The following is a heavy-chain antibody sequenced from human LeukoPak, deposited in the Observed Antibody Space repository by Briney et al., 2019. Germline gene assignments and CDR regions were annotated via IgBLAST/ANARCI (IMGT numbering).Heavy chain of an antibody. J-gene: IGHJ4*02. CDR1: GGTFSSYA. Sequence: SVKVSCKASGGTFSSYAISWVRQAPGQGLEWMGRIIPILGIANYAQKFQGRVTITADKSTSTAYMELSSLRSEDTAVYYCARGIGRSPTPFGYWGQGTLVTVSS. V-gene: IGHV1-69*04. D-gene: IGHD2-15*01. CDR3: ARGIGRSPTPFGY. CDR2: IIPILGIA.